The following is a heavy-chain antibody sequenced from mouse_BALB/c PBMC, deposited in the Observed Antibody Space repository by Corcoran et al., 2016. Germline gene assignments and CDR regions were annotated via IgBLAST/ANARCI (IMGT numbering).Heavy chain of an antibody. CDR3: ARCNWYVDV. V-gene: IGHV14-3*02. CDR1: GFNIKDTY. Sequence: EVQLQQSGAELVKPGASVKLSCTASGFNIKDTYMHWVKQRPEQGLEWSGRIDPANGNTKYDPKFQGKATITADTSSNTAYLQLSSLTSEDTAVYYCARCNWYVDVWGAGTTVTVSS. J-gene: IGHJ1*01. CDR2: IDPANGNT.